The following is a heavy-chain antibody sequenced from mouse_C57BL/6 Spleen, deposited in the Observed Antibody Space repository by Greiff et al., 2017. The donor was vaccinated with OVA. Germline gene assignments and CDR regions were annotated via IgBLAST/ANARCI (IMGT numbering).Heavy chain of an antibody. D-gene: IGHD1-1*01. Sequence: EVKLVESGPELVKPGASVKIPCKASGYTFTDYNMDWVKQSHGKSLEWIGDINPNNGGTIYNQKFKGKATLTVDKSSSTAYMELRSLTSEDTAVYYCARRLLGKGDWYFDVWGTGTTVTVSS. V-gene: IGHV1-18*01. CDR3: ARRLLGKGDWYFDV. CDR2: INPNNGGT. J-gene: IGHJ1*03. CDR1: GYTFTDYN.